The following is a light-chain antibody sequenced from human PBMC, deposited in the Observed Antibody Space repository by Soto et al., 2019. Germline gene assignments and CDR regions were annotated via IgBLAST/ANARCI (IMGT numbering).Light chain of an antibody. CDR1: SSDVGGCNY. CDR3: TSCTTSSTDVV. Sequence: QSALTQPASVSGSPGQSITISCTGTSSDVGGCNYVSWYQQYPGKAPKLMIYDVSNRPPGVSDRFSGSKSGNTASLTISGLQAEDEAEYYCTSCTTSSTDVVFGGGTKVTVL. CDR2: DVS. J-gene: IGLJ2*01. V-gene: IGLV2-14*03.